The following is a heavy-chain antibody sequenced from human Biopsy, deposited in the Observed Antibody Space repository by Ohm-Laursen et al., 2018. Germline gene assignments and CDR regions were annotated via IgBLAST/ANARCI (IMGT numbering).Heavy chain of an antibody. CDR3: ASAGYNPDWNFDL. CDR2: IYFTGRT. Sequence: SETLSLTCTVSGGPIDSYYRSWIRQPPAKALEWMGYIYFTGRTSYNPSLKSRVTISVNTSKKQFSLRLSYVTASDTAVYYFASAGYNPDWNFDLWGRGTRVTVSS. D-gene: IGHD5-24*01. CDR1: GGPIDSYY. J-gene: IGHJ2*01. V-gene: IGHV4-59*12.